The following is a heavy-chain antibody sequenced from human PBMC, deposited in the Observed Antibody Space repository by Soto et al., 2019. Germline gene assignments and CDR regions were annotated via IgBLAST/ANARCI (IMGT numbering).Heavy chain of an antibody. J-gene: IGHJ4*02. Sequence: ASVKVSCKASGYTFTNYHVHWVRQAPGQGLEWMGVINPSGGDTNYAQNFQGRVSMTSDTSTSTIYMELSSLRSEDTAVYYCARDYYLGSGCFDYWGQGTLVTVSS. CDR2: INPSGGDT. V-gene: IGHV1-46*01. CDR1: GYTFTNYH. CDR3: ARDYYLGSGCFDY. D-gene: IGHD3-22*01.